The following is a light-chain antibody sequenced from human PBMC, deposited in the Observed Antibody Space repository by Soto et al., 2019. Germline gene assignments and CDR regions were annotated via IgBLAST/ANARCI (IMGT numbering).Light chain of an antibody. CDR3: QQCNILGFT. V-gene: IGKV1-5*03. Sequence: DLQMTQSPSTLSASVGDRVTITCRASQSLSSWLAWYQQKPGKAPKLLIYKASSLASGVPSRFSGSGSGTGFTLTISSLEPDDFATYFCQQCNILGFTVGPGTKVDFK. CDR1: QSLSSW. J-gene: IGKJ3*01. CDR2: KAS.